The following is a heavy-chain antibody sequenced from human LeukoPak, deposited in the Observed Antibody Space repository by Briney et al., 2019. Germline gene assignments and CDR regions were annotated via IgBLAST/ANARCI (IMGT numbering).Heavy chain of an antibody. CDR2: IIPIFGTA. CDR3: AREQQLAWDNWFDP. J-gene: IGHJ5*02. D-gene: IGHD6-13*01. Sequence: ASVKVSCKASGGTFSSYAISWVRQAPGQGLEWMGGIIPIFGTANYAQKFQGRVTITADESTSTAYMELSSLRSEDTAVYYCAREQQLAWDNWFDPWGQGTLVTVSS. CDR1: GGTFSSYA. V-gene: IGHV1-69*13.